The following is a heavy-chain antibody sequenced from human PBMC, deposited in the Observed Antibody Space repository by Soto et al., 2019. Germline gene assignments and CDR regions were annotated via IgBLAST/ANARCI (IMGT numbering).Heavy chain of an antibody. CDR2: IYHSGST. V-gene: IGHV4-30-2*01. D-gene: IGHD4-17*01. CDR1: GGSISSGGYS. J-gene: IGHJ3*02. CDR3: ASVDGDPYAFDI. Sequence: QLQLQESGSGLVKPSQTLSLTCAVSGGSISSGGYSWSWIRQPPGKGLEWIGYIYHSGSTYYNPSLKSRVTISVDRAKNQFSLKLSSVTAADTAVYYCASVDGDPYAFDIWGQGTMVTVSS.